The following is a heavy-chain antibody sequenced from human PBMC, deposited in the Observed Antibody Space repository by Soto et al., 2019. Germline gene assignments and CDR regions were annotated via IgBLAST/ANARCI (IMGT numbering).Heavy chain of an antibody. D-gene: IGHD2-15*01. V-gene: IGHV4-30-2*01. CDR3: AREGGGSLGFDY. Sequence: TSETLSLTCAVSGGSIISGGYSWMWIRQPPGKGLEWIGYIYHSGSTYYNPSLKSRVTISVDRSKNQFSLKLSSVTAADTAVYYCAREGGGSLGFDYWGQGTLVTVSS. CDR2: IYHSGST. CDR1: GGSIISGGYS. J-gene: IGHJ4*02.